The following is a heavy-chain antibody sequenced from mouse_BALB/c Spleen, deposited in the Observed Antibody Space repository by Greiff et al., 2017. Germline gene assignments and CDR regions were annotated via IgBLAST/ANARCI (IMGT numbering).Heavy chain of an antibody. V-gene: IGHV5-6-3*01. CDR2: INSNGGST. CDR3: ARDLHYYGSSYDWYFDV. D-gene: IGHD1-1*01. CDR1: GFTFSSYG. Sequence: EVQGVESGGGLVQPGGSLKLSCAASGFTFSSYGMSWVRQTPDKRLELVATINSNGGSTYYPDSVKGRFTISRDNAKNTLYLQMSSLKSEDTAMYYCARDLHYYGSSYDWYFDVWGAGTTVTVSS. J-gene: IGHJ1*01.